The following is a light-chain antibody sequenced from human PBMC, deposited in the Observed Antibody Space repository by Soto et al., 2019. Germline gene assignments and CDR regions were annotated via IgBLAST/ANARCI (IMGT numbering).Light chain of an antibody. CDR2: DGS. V-gene: IGKV3-11*01. J-gene: IGKJ5*01. Sequence: IGLTQSPATLSVSPGEGVTLSCRASQNLHSFLNWYQQRPGQAPRPLIYDGSKRPAGVPDRISGDGSGTDYTLTISSLQPEDFGVYYCPHRMYWPLPFAQGTRLEVK. CDR1: QNLHSF. CDR3: PHRMYWPLP.